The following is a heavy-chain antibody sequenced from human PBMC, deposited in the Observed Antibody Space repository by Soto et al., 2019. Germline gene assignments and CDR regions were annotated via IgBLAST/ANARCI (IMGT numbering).Heavy chain of an antibody. D-gene: IGHD5-18*01. CDR3: DRVIQLWLLGGAFDS. CDR2: IYYSGST. CDR1: GASISSGDYY. J-gene: IGHJ3*02. V-gene: IGHV4-30-4*02. Sequence: PSDTLSLTCTVSGASISSGDYYWSWIRQPPGKGLEWSGYIYYSGSTYYNPSLKSRVTISVDTSKNQFSLKLSAVTAADTAVYYCDRVIQLWLLGGAFDSWGQGTMVTVSS.